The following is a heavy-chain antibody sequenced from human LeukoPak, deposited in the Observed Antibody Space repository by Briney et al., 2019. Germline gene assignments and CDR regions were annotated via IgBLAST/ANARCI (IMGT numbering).Heavy chain of an antibody. CDR1: GFTFSSHE. Sequence: GGSLRLSCAASGFTFSSHEMSWVRQAPGKGLEWVSYISSSGGSMYYADSVKGRFTISRDNAKNSLFLEMNSLRAEDTAVYYCARLTAAGDPADFWGQGTLVTVSS. CDR2: ISSSGGSM. J-gene: IGHJ4*02. D-gene: IGHD6-13*01. CDR3: ARLTAAGDPADF. V-gene: IGHV3-48*03.